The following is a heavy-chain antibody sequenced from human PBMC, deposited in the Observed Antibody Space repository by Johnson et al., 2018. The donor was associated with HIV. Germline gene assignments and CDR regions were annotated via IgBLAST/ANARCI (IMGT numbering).Heavy chain of an antibody. D-gene: IGHD3-3*01. CDR1: GFSFSNAW. CDR3: ARTPSAGVDNHDPLDI. CDR2: IYSGGSR. V-gene: IGHV3-66*02. Sequence: EVQLVESGGGLVKPGGSLRLSCATSGFSFSNAWMSWVRQAPGKGLEWVSVIYSGGSRYYADSVKGRFTISRDNSKSTLYLQMDSLRAEDTAVYYCARTPSAGVDNHDPLDIWGQGTMVTVSS. J-gene: IGHJ3*02.